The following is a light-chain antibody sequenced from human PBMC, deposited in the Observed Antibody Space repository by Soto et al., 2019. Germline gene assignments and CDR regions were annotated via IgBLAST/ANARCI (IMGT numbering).Light chain of an antibody. CDR3: AAWDDSLNAWA. CDR1: SSNIGWNT. V-gene: IGLV1-44*01. Sequence: QSVLTQPPSAAGTPGQRVTITCSGSSSNIGWNTVKWYCLLPGTAPKLVSGSSDQRPSGVPDRFSASQSGTTAALAISGLQTEDEADYICAAWDDSLNAWAFGGGTQVTVL. J-gene: IGLJ3*02. CDR2: SSD.